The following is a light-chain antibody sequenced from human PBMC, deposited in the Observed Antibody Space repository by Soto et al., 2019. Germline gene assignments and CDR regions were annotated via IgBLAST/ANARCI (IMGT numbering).Light chain of an antibody. CDR2: DAS. V-gene: IGKV3-20*01. J-gene: IGKJ5*01. CDR3: QQYGGSPRIT. CDR1: QSVSSSY. Sequence: EIVLTQSPGTLSLSPGERATLSCRASQSVSSSYLAWYQQKPGQAPRLLIYDASSRATGIPDRISASGSGTDFTLTISRLEPEDSAVYYCQQYGGSPRITFGQGTRLEIK.